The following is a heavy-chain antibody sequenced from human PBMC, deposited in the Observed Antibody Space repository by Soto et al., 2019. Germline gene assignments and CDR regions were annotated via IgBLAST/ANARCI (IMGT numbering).Heavy chain of an antibody. CDR3: ARVTSMVRGVIDNWFDP. V-gene: IGHV1-69*13. CDR1: GGTFSSYA. CDR2: IIPMYGPA. D-gene: IGHD3-10*01. J-gene: IGHJ5*02. Sequence: ASVKVSCKASGGTFSSYAIHWVRQAPGQGLEWMGGIIPMYGPAKYAQRFQGRVTITADESTTTVYMELTSLTSQDTAVYYCARVTSMVRGVIDNWFDPWGHGTLVTAPQ.